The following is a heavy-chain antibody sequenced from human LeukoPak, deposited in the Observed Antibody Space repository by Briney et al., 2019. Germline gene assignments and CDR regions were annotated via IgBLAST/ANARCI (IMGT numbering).Heavy chain of an antibody. CDR1: GGNFNNYA. Sequence: SVKVSCKASGGNFNNYAISWVRQAPGQGLEWMGGIVSSVGSVSYAQKFQGRVTFTADQSTNTVYMDMTSLRSEDTAVCYCASRADPGCLGEWTYYYMDVWGKGTTVAVSS. D-gene: IGHD3-16*01. CDR3: ASRADPGCLGEWTYYYMDV. V-gene: IGHV1-69*13. J-gene: IGHJ6*03. CDR2: IVSSVGSV.